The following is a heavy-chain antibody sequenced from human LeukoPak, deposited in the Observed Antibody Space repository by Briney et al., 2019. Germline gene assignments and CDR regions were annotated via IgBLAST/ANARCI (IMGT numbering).Heavy chain of an antibody. CDR1: GYTFTSYG. V-gene: IGHV1-18*01. J-gene: IGHJ6*02. CDR2: ISAYNGNT. D-gene: IGHD6-19*01. CDR3: ARDQAWLANYGMDV. Sequence: ASVKVSCKASGYTFTSYGISWVRQAPGQGLVWMGWISAYNGNTNYAQKLQGRVTMTTDTSTSTAYMELRSLRSDDTAVYYCARDQAWLANYGMDVWGQGTTVTVSS.